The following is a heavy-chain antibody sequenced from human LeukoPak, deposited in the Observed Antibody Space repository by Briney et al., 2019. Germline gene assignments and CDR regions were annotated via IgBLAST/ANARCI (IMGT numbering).Heavy chain of an antibody. D-gene: IGHD3-10*01. V-gene: IGHV4-34*01. CDR1: GGSFSGYY. Sequence: SETLSLTCAVYGGSFSGYYWSWIRQPPGKGLEWIGEINHSGSTNYNPSLKSRVTISVDTSKNQFSLKLSSVTAADTAVYYCARSGKLADDYWGQGTLVTVSS. J-gene: IGHJ4*02. CDR3: ARSGKLADDY. CDR2: INHSGST.